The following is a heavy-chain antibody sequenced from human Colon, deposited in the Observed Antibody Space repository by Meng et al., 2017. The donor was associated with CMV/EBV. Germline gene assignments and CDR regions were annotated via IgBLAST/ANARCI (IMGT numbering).Heavy chain of an antibody. V-gene: IGHV3-23*01. Sequence: GESLKISCAASGFTFSSFAMAWVRQAPGKGLEWVSTIDSSDRTYYADSVKGRFTISRDNSKNTLHLQMNSLRAEDTAVYYCAKSLVDTAMDLDEWSQETLVTVSS. J-gene: IGHJ4*02. D-gene: IGHD5-18*01. CDR1: GFTFSSFA. CDR2: IDSSDRT. CDR3: AKSLVDTAMDLDE.